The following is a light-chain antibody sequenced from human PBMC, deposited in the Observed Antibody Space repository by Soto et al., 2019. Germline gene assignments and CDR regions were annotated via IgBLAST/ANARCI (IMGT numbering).Light chain of an antibody. CDR2: GAS. Sequence: EIVMTQSRATLSVSPGERATLSCRASQSVSSNLAWYQQKPGQAPRLLIYGASTRATGIPARFSGSGSGTELTLTISSLQSEDFAVYYCQQYNNWPQTFGQGTKVEIK. CDR1: QSVSSN. J-gene: IGKJ1*01. V-gene: IGKV3-15*01. CDR3: QQYNNWPQT.